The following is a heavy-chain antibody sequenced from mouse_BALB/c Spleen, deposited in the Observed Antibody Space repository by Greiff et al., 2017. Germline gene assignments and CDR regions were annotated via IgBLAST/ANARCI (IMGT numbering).Heavy chain of an antibody. CDR2: IDPANGNT. Sequence: VQLKESGAELVKPGASVKLSCTASGFNIKDTYMHWVKQRPEQGLEWIGRIDPANGNTKYDPKFQGKATITADTSSNTAYLQLSSLTSEDTAVYYCARLLRYFYFDYWGQGTTLTVSS. J-gene: IGHJ2*01. V-gene: IGHV14-3*02. CDR1: GFNIKDTY. CDR3: ARLLRYFYFDY. D-gene: IGHD1-1*01.